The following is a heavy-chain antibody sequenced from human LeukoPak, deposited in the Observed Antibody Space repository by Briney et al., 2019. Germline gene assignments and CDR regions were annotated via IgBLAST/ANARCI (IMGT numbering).Heavy chain of an antibody. Sequence: SETLSLTCTVSGDSISSYYWSWIRQPPGKGLEWIGYIYYSGSTNYNPSLKSRVTISVDTSKNQFSLKLSSVTAADTAVYYCARRGGWFSFDYRGQGTLVTVSS. J-gene: IGHJ4*02. V-gene: IGHV4-59*01. CDR3: ARRGGWFSFDY. CDR1: GDSISSYY. CDR2: IYYSGST. D-gene: IGHD6-19*01.